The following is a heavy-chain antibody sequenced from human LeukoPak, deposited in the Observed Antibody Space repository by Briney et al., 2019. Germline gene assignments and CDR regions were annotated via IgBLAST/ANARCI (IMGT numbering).Heavy chain of an antibody. Sequence: SETLSLTCTVSGGSIGTYYWSWIRQSPGKGLEWIGYIYVTGSTRYNPYPQSRVTISVDTSRNQFFLKMSSVTAADTAVYYCARHIGGGIEDMDVWGKGTKVTVSS. J-gene: IGHJ6*03. CDR3: ARHIGGGIEDMDV. V-gene: IGHV4-59*08. D-gene: IGHD3-16*02. CDR1: GGSIGTYY. CDR2: IYVTGST.